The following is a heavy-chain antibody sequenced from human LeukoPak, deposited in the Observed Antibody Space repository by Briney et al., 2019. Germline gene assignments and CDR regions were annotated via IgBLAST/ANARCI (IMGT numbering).Heavy chain of an antibody. D-gene: IGHD1-7*01. V-gene: IGHV4-4*07. CDR1: GCSISSYY. Sequence: TSETLSLTCTVSGCSISSYYWSWIRQPAGKGLEWIGRFYSGGSTDYNPSLKSRVTMSVDTSKNQFSLKLSSVTAADTAVYYCARATGYNWNYGYWGQGTLVTVSS. J-gene: IGHJ4*02. CDR2: FYSGGST. CDR3: ARATGYNWNYGY.